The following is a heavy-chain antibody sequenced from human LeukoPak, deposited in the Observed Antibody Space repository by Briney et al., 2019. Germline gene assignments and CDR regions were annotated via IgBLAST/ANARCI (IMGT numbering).Heavy chain of an antibody. Sequence: PSETLSLTCTVSGGSISSYYWSWIRQPPGKGLEWIGYIYYSGNTNYNPSLKSRVTISVDTSKNQFSLKLSSVTAADTAVYYCATESIAAAGKFDYWGQGTLVTVSS. J-gene: IGHJ4*02. V-gene: IGHV4-59*01. CDR2: IYYSGNT. D-gene: IGHD6-13*01. CDR3: ATESIAAAGKFDY. CDR1: GGSISSYY.